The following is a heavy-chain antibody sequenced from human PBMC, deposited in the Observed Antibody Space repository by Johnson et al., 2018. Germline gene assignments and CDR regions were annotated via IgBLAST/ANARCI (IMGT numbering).Heavy chain of an antibody. CDR3: AKDLINWNHVSYGMDV. J-gene: IGHJ6*02. V-gene: IGHV3-23*03. Sequence: VQLQESGGGLVQPGGSLRLSCAASGFTFSSYAMSWVRQAPGKGLEWVSVIYSGGSTYYADSVKGRFTISRDNSKNTLYLLMNSLRAEDTAVYYCAKDLINWNHVSYGMDVWGQGTTVTVSS. CDR2: IYSGGST. D-gene: IGHD1-14*01. CDR1: GFTFSSYA.